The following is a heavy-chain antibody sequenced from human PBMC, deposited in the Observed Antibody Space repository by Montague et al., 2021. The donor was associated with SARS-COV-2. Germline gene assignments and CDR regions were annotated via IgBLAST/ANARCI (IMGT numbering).Heavy chain of an antibody. CDR1: GFTFSSYA. CDR2: ISYDGSNK. V-gene: IGHV3-30*04. D-gene: IGHD6-13*01. Sequence: SLRLSCAASGFTFSSYAMHWVRQAPGKGLEWVAVISYDGSNKYYVDSVKGRFTISRDNSKNTLYLQMNSLRAEDTAVYYCARAQQLVLSWAGKGFDYWGQGTLVTVSS. CDR3: ARAQQLVLSWAGKGFDY. J-gene: IGHJ4*02.